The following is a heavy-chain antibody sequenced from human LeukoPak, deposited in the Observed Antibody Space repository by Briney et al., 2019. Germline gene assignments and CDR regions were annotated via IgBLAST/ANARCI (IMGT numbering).Heavy chain of an antibody. J-gene: IGHJ4*02. CDR3: AGGPYLGAVAGFLDY. CDR1: GFTFSSYA. CDR2: ISSSSSYI. Sequence: GRSLRLSCAASGFTFSSYAMHWVRQAPGKGLEWVSSISSSSSYIYYADSVKGRFTISRDNAKNSLYLQMNSLRAEDTAVYYCAGGPYLGAVAGFLDYWGQGTLVTVSS. V-gene: IGHV3-21*01. D-gene: IGHD6-19*01.